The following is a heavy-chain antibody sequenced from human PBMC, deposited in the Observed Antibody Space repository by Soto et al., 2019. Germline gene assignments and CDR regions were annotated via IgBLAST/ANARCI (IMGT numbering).Heavy chain of an antibody. Sequence: SVKVSCKASGGTFSSYAISWVRQAPGQGLEWMGGIIPIFGTANYAQKFQGRVTITADESTSTAYMELSSLRSEDTAVYYCARVLYGNYYFDYWGQGTLVTVSS. J-gene: IGHJ4*02. CDR1: GGTFSSYA. D-gene: IGHD1-7*01. CDR2: IIPIFGTA. V-gene: IGHV1-69*13. CDR3: ARVLYGNYYFDY.